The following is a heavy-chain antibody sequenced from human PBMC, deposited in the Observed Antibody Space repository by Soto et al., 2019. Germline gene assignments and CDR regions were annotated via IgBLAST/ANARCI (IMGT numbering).Heavy chain of an antibody. V-gene: IGHV3-74*01. D-gene: IGHD6-6*01. J-gene: IGHJ4*02. Sequence: PGGSLRLSCAASGFTFSSYSMNWVRQAPGKGLEWVSRINTDGSDTTYADSVKGRFAIFRDNAKNTVYLQMNSLGAEDTAVYYGTRDRPGPQNYFAYRGQGNRVPVSS. CDR1: GFTFSSYS. CDR2: INTDGSDT. CDR3: TRDRPGPQNYFAY.